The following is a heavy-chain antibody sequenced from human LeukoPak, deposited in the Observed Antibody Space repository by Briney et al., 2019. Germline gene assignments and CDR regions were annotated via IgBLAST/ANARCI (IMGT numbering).Heavy chain of an antibody. D-gene: IGHD3-22*01. Sequence: GGSLRLSCAASGFTFSRYSMNWVRQAPGKGLEWVSSISSGSSFMYYADSVKGRFTISRDNAKNSLCLQMNSLRAKDTALYYCARDYYDSSGSSWFDPWGQGTLVTVS. CDR3: ARDYYDSSGSSWFDP. CDR2: ISSGSSFM. J-gene: IGHJ5*02. V-gene: IGHV3-21*01. CDR1: GFTFSRYS.